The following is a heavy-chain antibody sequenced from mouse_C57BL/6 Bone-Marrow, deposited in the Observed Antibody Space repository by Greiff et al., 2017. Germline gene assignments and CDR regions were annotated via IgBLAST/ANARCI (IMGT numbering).Heavy chain of an antibody. CDR2: IWRGGST. CDR3: AASYGAMDY. D-gene: IGHD6-1*01. J-gene: IGHJ4*01. CDR1: GFSLTSYG. V-gene: IGHV2-5*01. Sequence: VQLQQSGPGLVQPSQSLSITCTVSGFSLTSYGVHWVRQSPGKGLEWLGVIWRGGSTDYTAAFMSRLSITKDNSKSKVVVKMNSMQADDTVIFYCAASYGAMDYWGQGTSVTVSA.